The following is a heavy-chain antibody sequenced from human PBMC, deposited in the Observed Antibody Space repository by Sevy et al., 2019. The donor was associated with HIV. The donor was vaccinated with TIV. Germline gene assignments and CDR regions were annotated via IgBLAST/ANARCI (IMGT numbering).Heavy chain of an antibody. J-gene: IGHJ3*02. CDR2: ISSGSTI. D-gene: IGHD6-19*01. V-gene: IGHV3-11*01. CDR3: ARDRVLSSGWYGQSGDAFDI. Sequence: GGSLRLSCAASGFTFSDYYMSWIRQAPGKGLEWVSYISSGSTIYYADSVKGRFTISRDNAKNSLYLQMNSLRAEDTAVYYCARDRVLSSGWYGQSGDAFDIWGQGTMVTVSS. CDR1: GFTFSDYY.